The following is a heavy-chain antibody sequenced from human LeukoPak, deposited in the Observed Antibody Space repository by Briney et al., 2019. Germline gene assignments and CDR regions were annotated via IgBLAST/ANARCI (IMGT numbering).Heavy chain of an antibody. Sequence: GGSLRLSCAASGFTFSSYSMNWVRQAPGKGLEWASYISSSSSTIYYADSVKGRFTISRDNAKNSLYLQMNSLRDEDTAVYYCARTDDFWSGFSGEFDYWGQGTLVTVSS. V-gene: IGHV3-48*02. J-gene: IGHJ4*02. CDR2: ISSSSSTI. CDR3: ARTDDFWSGFSGEFDY. CDR1: GFTFSSYS. D-gene: IGHD3-3*01.